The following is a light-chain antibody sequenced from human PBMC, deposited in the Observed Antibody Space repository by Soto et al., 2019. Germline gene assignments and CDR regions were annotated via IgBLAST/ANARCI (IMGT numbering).Light chain of an antibody. Sequence: DIQMTQSPSSLSASVGDRVTITCRASQSLSNYLNWYQQKPGKAPKLLIYAASSLQSGVPSRLSSSRSGTDFTLTISSLQPEDFATYSCQQSYTTLFTFGPRTNVDI. J-gene: IGKJ3*01. CDR1: QSLSNY. CDR2: AAS. CDR3: QQSYTTLFT. V-gene: IGKV1-39*01.